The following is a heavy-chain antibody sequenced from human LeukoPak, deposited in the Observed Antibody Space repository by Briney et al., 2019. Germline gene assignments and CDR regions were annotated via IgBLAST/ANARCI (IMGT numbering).Heavy chain of an antibody. D-gene: IGHD3-3*01. CDR1: GGSISSYY. CDR3: ARDTFWSGYPDGMDV. CDR2: IYYSGST. J-gene: IGHJ6*02. Sequence: SETLSLTCTVSGGSISSYYWSWIRQPPGKGLEWIGYIYYSGSTNYNPSLKSRVTISADTSKNRFSLKLNSVIAADTAVYYCARDTFWSGYPDGMDVWGQGTTVTVSS. V-gene: IGHV4-59*01.